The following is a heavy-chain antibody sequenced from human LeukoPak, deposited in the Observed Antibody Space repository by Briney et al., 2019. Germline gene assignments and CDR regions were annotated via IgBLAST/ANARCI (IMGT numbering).Heavy chain of an antibody. V-gene: IGHV3-30*18. Sequence: PGGSLRLSCAASGITLSTYGMHWVRQAPGKGLEWVAFMSYDGSNQNHVDSVKGRFTISRDNSKNTLYLQMNSLRAEDTAVYYCAKDREASWATDYWGQGTLVTVSS. CDR2: MSYDGSNQ. D-gene: IGHD7-27*01. J-gene: IGHJ4*01. CDR3: AKDREASWATDY. CDR1: GITLSTYG.